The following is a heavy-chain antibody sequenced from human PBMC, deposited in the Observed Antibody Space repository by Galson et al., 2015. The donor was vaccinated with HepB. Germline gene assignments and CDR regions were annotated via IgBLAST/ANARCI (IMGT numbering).Heavy chain of an antibody. V-gene: IGHV3-23*01. J-gene: IGHJ4*02. D-gene: IGHD3/OR15-3a*01. CDR1: GFTFSTYA. CDR3: AKDPAVSYHDFWTENYFLGEFDY. Sequence: SLRLSCAASGFTFSTYAMSWVRQAPGKGQEWVSTISGSGITTYYADSVKGRFTISRDNSKNTLYLQMNSLRVEDTAVYHCAKDPAVSYHDFWTENYFLGEFDYWGRGTLVTVSS. CDR2: ISGSGITT.